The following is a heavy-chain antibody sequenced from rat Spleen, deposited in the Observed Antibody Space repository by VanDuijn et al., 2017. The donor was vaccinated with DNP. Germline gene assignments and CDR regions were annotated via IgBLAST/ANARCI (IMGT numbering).Heavy chain of an antibody. J-gene: IGHJ3*01. CDR3: TTGGRLAY. V-gene: IGHV5S23*01. D-gene: IGHD1-11*01. CDR2: INTGGGT. Sequence: EVQLVESGGGLIQPGRSLKLSCTASGFTFRNYDMAWVRQAPTKGLEWVASINTGGGTYYRDAVKGRFTISRDNTKSTLYLQMDSLRSEDTATYYCTTGGRLAYWGQGTLVTVSS. CDR1: GFTFRNYD.